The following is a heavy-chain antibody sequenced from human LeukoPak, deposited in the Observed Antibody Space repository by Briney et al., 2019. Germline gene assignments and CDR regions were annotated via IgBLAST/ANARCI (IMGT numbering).Heavy chain of an antibody. CDR3: IRGVIGRDWLDP. V-gene: IGHV4-39*01. D-gene: IGHD3-10*01. CDR1: SGSISSRGFY. J-gene: IGHJ5*02. CDR2: IDYSRTT. Sequence: SETLSLTCTVSSGSISSRGFYWGWVRQPPGKGLEWIGSIDYSRTTYYNPSLKSRVTTSADTSKQRFSLRLSSVASADTAVYYCIRGVIGRDWLDPWGQGLLVTVSS.